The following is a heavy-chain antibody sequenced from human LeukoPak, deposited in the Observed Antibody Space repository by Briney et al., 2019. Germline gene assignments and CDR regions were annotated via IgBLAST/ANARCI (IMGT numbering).Heavy chain of an antibody. J-gene: IGHJ6*03. CDR2: IYPGDSDT. D-gene: IGHD3/OR15-3a*01. CDR1: GYGFTSYW. CDR3: ARHDGEGDYDFYYYMDV. V-gene: IGHV5-51*01. Sequence: GESLKISCKGSGYGFTSYWIGWVRQMPGKGLEWMGIIYPGDSDTRYSPSFQGQVTISADKSISTAYLQWSSLKASDTAMYYCARHDGEGDYDFYYYMDVWGKGTTVTVSS.